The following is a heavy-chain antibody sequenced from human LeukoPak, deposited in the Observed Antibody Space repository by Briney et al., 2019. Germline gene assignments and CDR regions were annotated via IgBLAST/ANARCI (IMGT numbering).Heavy chain of an antibody. CDR3: ARDDNAWGRGAVAH. CDR2: ISYDGSNK. D-gene: IGHD6-19*01. V-gene: IGHV3-30-3*01. J-gene: IGHJ4*02. Sequence: PGGSLRLSCAASGFTFSSYAMHWVRQAPGKGLEWVAVISYDGSNKYYADSVKGRFTISRDNSKNTLYLQMNSLRAEDTAVYYCARDDNAWGRGAVAHWGQGTLVTVSS. CDR1: GFTFSSYA.